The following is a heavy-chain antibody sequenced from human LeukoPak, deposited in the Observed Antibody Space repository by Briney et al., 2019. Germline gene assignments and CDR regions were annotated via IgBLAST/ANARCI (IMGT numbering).Heavy chain of an antibody. D-gene: IGHD2-2*02. V-gene: IGHV5-51*01. CDR2: IYPGDSDT. J-gene: IGHJ5*02. CDR3: ARHQDIVVVPAAIGGSWFDP. Sequence: GESLKISCKGSGYSFTSYWIGWVRQMPGKGLEWMGIIYPGDSDTRYSPSFQGQVTISADKSISTAYLQWSSLKASDTAMYYCARHQDIVVVPAAIGGSWFDPWGQGTLVTVSS. CDR1: GYSFTSYW.